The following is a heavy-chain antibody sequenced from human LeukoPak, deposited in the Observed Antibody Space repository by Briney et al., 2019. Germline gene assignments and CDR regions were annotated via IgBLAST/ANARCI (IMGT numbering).Heavy chain of an antibody. CDR3: AREASSYDILTGYYLGWFDP. CDR1: GYTFTGYY. V-gene: IGHV1-2*02. CDR2: INPNSGGT. J-gene: IGHJ5*02. Sequence: ASVKVSCKASGYTFTGYYMHWVRQAPGQGLEWVGWINPNSGGTNYAQKFQGRVTMTRDTSISTAYMELSRLRSDDTAVYYCAREASSYDILTGYYLGWFDPWGQGTLVTVSS. D-gene: IGHD3-9*01.